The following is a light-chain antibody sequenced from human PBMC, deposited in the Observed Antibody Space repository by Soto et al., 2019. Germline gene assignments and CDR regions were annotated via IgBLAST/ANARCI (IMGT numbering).Light chain of an antibody. CDR1: QSVSGSY. J-gene: IGKJ1*01. Sequence: EIVLTQSPGTLSLSPGERATLSCRASQSVSGSYLAWYQQRPGQAPRLLINGASSRATGIPDRFSGSGSGTDYSLTISGLEPEDFALYYCQQSGSSPRTFGQGTKVEIK. CDR3: QQSGSSPRT. CDR2: GAS. V-gene: IGKV3-20*01.